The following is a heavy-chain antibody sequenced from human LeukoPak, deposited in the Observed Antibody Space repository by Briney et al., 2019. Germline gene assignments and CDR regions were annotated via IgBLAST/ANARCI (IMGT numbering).Heavy chain of an antibody. Sequence: PSETLSLTCTVSGGSISSSNYYWGWIRQPPGKGLEWIGNIYYSGGTYYNPSLKSRVTISVDASKNQFSLKLNSVSAADTAVYHCARHCCSGPAKRVFDIWGQGTMVTVSS. CDR1: GGSISSSNYY. D-gene: IGHD2-15*01. CDR3: ARHCCSGPAKRVFDI. J-gene: IGHJ3*02. CDR2: IYYSGGT. V-gene: IGHV4-39*01.